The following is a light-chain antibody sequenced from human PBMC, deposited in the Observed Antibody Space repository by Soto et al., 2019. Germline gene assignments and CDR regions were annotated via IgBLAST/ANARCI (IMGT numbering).Light chain of an antibody. CDR2: EGS. J-gene: IGLJ7*01. Sequence: QSALTQPASVSGSPGQSITISCTGTSSDVGNYNLVSWYQQHPGEAPKLLIYEGSKRLSGVSNRFSGSKFGNTASLTISGLQAEDEVDYYCCSYAGDSTWVFGGGTQLTVL. CDR3: CSYAGDSTWV. CDR1: SSDVGNYNL. V-gene: IGLV2-23*01.